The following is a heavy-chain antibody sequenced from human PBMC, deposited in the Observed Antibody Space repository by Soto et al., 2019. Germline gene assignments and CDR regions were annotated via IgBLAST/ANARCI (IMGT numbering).Heavy chain of an antibody. Sequence: QVPLVESGGGVVQPGRSLRLSCAASGFTFSSYAMHWVRQAPGKGLEWVAVISYDGSNKYYADSVKGRFTISRDNSKNALYLQMNSLRAEDTAVYYCAREFIVVVTAPAFDIWGQGTMVTVSS. D-gene: IGHD2-21*02. CDR1: GFTFSSYA. CDR2: ISYDGSNK. CDR3: AREFIVVVTAPAFDI. J-gene: IGHJ3*02. V-gene: IGHV3-30-3*01.